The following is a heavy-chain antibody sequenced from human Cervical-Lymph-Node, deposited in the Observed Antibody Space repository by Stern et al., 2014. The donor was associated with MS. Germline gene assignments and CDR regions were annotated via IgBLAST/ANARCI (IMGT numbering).Heavy chain of an antibody. CDR1: GHSFSNFW. Sequence: VQLVESGAEVKMPGESLKISCTTSGHSFSNFWIGWVRQMPGKGLVWMGIIYPGDSDSTYSTFFQGKVTISAAGPIRPAYLHRGSLKASDTAMYYCLRRRDIGGYDSFDIWGQGTMLIVSS. CDR3: LRRRDIGGYDSFDI. J-gene: IGHJ3*02. V-gene: IGHV5-51*01. CDR2: IYPGDSDS. D-gene: IGHD3-22*01.